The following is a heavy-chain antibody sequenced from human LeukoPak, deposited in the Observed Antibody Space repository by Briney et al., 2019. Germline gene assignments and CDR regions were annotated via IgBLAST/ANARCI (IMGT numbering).Heavy chain of an antibody. J-gene: IGHJ4*02. Sequence: PGGSLRLSCAASGFTFNSYGMHWVRQAPGKGLEWVAVVSYDGSDKYYADSVKGRFTISRDNSKNTLYLQMNSLRAEDTAVYYCAKDLDHCSSSSCYIFDYWGQGTLVTVSS. CDR3: AKDLDHCSSSSCYIFDY. D-gene: IGHD2-2*02. CDR1: GFTFNSYG. CDR2: VSYDGSDK. V-gene: IGHV3-30*18.